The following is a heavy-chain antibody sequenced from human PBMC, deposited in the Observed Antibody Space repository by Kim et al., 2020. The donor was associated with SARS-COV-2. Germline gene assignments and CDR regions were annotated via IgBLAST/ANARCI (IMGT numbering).Heavy chain of an antibody. CDR2: IDPSDSYT. V-gene: IGHV5-10-1*01. CDR3: ARLLSTMVRGVITRDAFDI. D-gene: IGHD3-10*01. J-gene: IGHJ3*02. Sequence: GESLKISCKGSGYSFTSYWISWVRQMPGKGLEWMGRIDPSDSYTNYSPSFQGHVTISADKSISTAYLQWSSLKASDTAMYYCARLLSTMVRGVITRDAFDIWGQGTMVTVSS. CDR1: GYSFTSYW.